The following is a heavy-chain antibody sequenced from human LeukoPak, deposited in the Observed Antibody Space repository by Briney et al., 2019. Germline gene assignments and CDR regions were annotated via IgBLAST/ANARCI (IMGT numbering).Heavy chain of an antibody. CDR1: GFTFSSYW. Sequence: PGGSLRLSCAASGFTFSSYWMSWVRQAPGKGLEWVANIKQDGSEKYYVDSVKGRFTISRDNAKNSLYLQMNSLRAEDTAVYYCAVGACSGGSCYLNYYGMDVWGQGTTVTVSS. V-gene: IGHV3-7*01. CDR3: AVGACSGGSCYLNYYGMDV. J-gene: IGHJ6*02. CDR2: IKQDGSEK. D-gene: IGHD2-15*01.